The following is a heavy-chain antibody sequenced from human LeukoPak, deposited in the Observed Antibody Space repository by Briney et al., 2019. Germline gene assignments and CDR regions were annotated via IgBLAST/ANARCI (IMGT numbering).Heavy chain of an antibody. D-gene: IGHD2-8*01. V-gene: IGHV4-4*07. CDR3: ARSTTGSSGFDP. Sequence: SETLSLTCTVSDDSISVYYWHWIRQPAGKGLEWIGRVYTSGTTSYNPSLKSRVSMSIDTSKSQFSLKLSSVTAADTAVYYCARSTTGSSGFDPLGQGTLVTVSS. CDR2: VYTSGTT. J-gene: IGHJ5*02. CDR1: DDSISVYY.